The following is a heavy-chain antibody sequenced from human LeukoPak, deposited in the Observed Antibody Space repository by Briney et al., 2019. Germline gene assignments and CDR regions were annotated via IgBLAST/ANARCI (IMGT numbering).Heavy chain of an antibody. CDR1: GGSISGYY. CDR3: ARGDGYNYY. J-gene: IGHJ4*02. Sequence: SETLSLTCTVSGGSISGYYWSWIRQPPGKGLEWIGYIFYSGGTNYNPSLMSRVTISVDTSRNQFSLKLSSLTAADTAVYYCARGDGYNYYWGQGTLVTVSS. CDR2: IFYSGGT. V-gene: IGHV4-59*01. D-gene: IGHD5-24*01.